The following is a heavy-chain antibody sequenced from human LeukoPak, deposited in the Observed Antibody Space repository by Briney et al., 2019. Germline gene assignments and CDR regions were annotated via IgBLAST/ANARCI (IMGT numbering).Heavy chain of an antibody. D-gene: IGHD3-10*01. Sequence: SETLSLTCTVSSGSISTSNYYWRWVRQPPGKALEWIGNIFYTGSTYYSPSLKSRVTISLDTSRNQFSLKLTSVTAAGTGVYYCAKSNVYRLLDIWGQGKMVTVSS. V-gene: IGHV4-39*07. J-gene: IGHJ3*02. CDR1: SGSISTSNYY. CDR3: AKSNVYRLLDI. CDR2: IFYTGST.